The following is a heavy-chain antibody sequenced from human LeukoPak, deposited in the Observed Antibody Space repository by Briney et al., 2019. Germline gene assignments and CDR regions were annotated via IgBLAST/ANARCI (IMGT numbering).Heavy chain of an antibody. CDR3: ARDSASYYYYYMDV. CDR2: ISAYNGNT. CDR1: GYTFTSYG. J-gene: IGHJ6*03. D-gene: IGHD3-10*01. V-gene: IGHV1-18*01. Sequence: ASVKVSCKASGYTFTSYGISWVRQAPGQGLEWMGWISAYNGNTNYAQKFQGRVTITTDESTSTAYMELSSLRSEDTAVYYCARDSASYYYYYMDVWGKGTTVTVSS.